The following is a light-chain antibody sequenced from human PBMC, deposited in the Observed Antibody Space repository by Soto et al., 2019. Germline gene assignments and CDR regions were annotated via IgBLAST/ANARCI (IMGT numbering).Light chain of an antibody. CDR1: SSDIGTYDY. V-gene: IGLV2-8*01. CDR2: EVS. CDR3: CSYGGGNNFYV. J-gene: IGLJ1*01. Sequence: QSALTQPPSASGSPGQSVTIPCTGTSSDIGTYDYVSWYQHLPDKAPKLIIYEVSKRPSGVPDRFSGSKSGNTASLTVSGLQAEDEGDYYCCSYGGGNNFYVFGTGTKAPS.